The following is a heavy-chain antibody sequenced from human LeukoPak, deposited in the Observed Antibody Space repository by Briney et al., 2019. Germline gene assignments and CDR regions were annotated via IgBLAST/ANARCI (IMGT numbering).Heavy chain of an antibody. J-gene: IGHJ4*02. CDR3: ARERCSSASCLVDY. D-gene: IGHD2-2*01. Sequence: SETLSLTCTVSGASISSTTYYWGWIRQPPRKGLEWIASIYYSGSTYYNPSLKSQVTISVDTSKNQFSLKLSSVTAADTAVYYCARERCSSASCLVDYWGQGTLVTVSS. CDR1: GASISSTTYY. V-gene: IGHV4-39*07. CDR2: IYYSGST.